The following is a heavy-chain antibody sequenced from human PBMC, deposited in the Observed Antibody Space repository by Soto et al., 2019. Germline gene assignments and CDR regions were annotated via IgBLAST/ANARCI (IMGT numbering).Heavy chain of an antibody. V-gene: IGHV1-18*01. D-gene: IGHD1-26*01. CDR2: ISAYNGNT. Sequence: QVQLVQSGAEVKKPGASVKVSCKASAYTFTSYGIGWVRQAPGQGLEWMGWISAYNGNTNHAQKLQGRVTMTTDTSTSTAYMELGSLGSDDTSGYYCARDRGSYALDYWGQGTIVTVSS. J-gene: IGHJ4*02. CDR3: ARDRGSYALDY. CDR1: AYTFTSYG.